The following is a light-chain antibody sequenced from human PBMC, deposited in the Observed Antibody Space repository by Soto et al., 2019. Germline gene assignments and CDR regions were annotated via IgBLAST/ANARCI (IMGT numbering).Light chain of an antibody. Sequence: DIQMTQSPSTLSASVGDRVTITCRASQSISSWLAWYQQKPGKAPKLLIFDASSLESGVPSRFSGRGSGTEFTLTISSLQPDDFATYYCQQYNSYWTFGQGIKVEIK. J-gene: IGKJ1*01. CDR2: DAS. CDR3: QQYNSYWT. CDR1: QSISSW. V-gene: IGKV1-5*01.